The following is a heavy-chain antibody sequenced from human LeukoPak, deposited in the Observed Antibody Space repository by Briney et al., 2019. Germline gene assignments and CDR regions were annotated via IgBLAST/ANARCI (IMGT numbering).Heavy chain of an antibody. D-gene: IGHD3-16*01. CDR1: GFSFSTYG. V-gene: IGHV3-30*02. J-gene: IGHJ4*02. CDR2: IRNAGTNT. CDR3: VGDTPPGGDYYFDY. Sequence: GGSLRLSCGASGFSFSTYGMHWVRQAPGKGLEWVALIRNAGTNTYYADSVKGRFTISRDNSKNTLYLQMNSLRAEDTAVYYCVGDTPPGGDYYFDYWGQGTLVIVSS.